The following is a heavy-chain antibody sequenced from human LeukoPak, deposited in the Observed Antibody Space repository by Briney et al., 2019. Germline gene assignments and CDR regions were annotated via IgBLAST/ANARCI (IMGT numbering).Heavy chain of an antibody. CDR3: AIYCSSTSCSAGRVTLDY. D-gene: IGHD2-2*01. J-gene: IGHJ4*02. V-gene: IGHV4-39*07. Sequence: PSETLSLTCTVSGGSINSSSYYWGWIRQPPGKGLEWIGSIYYSGSTYYNPSLKSRVSISVDTSKNQFSLKLSSVTAADTAMYYCAIYCSSTSCSAGRVTLDYWGQGTLVTVSS. CDR2: IYYSGST. CDR1: GGSINSSSYY.